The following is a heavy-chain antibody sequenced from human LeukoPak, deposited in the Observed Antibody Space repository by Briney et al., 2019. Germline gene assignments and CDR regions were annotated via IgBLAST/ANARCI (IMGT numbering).Heavy chain of an antibody. V-gene: IGHV3-23*01. Sequence: GESLRLSCAASGFTFSNYVMIWVRQAPGKGLEWVSGITASGDSTYYGDSVKGRFTISRDDPHNTLYLQMNSLRAEDTAVYFCARGGVDYYGSGTYYLMYYFDYWGQGALVTVSS. CDR2: ITASGDST. J-gene: IGHJ4*02. CDR1: GFTFSNYV. CDR3: ARGGVDYYGSGTYYLMYYFDY. D-gene: IGHD3-10*01.